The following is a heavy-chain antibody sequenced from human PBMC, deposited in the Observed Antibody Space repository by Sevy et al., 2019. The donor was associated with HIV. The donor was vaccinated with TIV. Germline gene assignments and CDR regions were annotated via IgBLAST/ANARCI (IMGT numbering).Heavy chain of an antibody. CDR3: ATSRAGYFDSSGYYIY. CDR2: IHPDDSDT. D-gene: IGHD3-22*01. J-gene: IGHJ4*02. V-gene: IGHV5-51*01. Sequence: GESLKISCKGSGYSFTSHWLGWVRHMPGKGLEWMGIIHPDDSDTKYSPSFQGQVTFSADKSISTAYLQRSSLKASDTAMYYCATSRAGYFDSSGYYIYWGQGTLVTVSS. CDR1: GYSFTSHW.